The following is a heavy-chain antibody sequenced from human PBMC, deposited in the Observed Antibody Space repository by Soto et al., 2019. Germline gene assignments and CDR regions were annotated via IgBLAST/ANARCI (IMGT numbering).Heavy chain of an antibody. Sequence: EVQLVESGGGLVQPGGSLKLSCAASGFTFSGSAMHWVRQASGKGLEWVGRIRSKANSYATAYAASVKGRFTISRDDSKNTAYLQMNSLKTEDTAVYYCVGYCSTTSCYKSHFDYWGQGTLVTVSS. CDR3: VGYCSTTSCYKSHFDY. V-gene: IGHV3-73*02. CDR1: GFTFSGSA. J-gene: IGHJ4*02. CDR2: IRSKANSYAT. D-gene: IGHD2-2*02.